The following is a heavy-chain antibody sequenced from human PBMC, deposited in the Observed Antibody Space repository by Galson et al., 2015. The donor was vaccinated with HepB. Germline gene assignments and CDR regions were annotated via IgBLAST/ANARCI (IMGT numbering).Heavy chain of an antibody. D-gene: IGHD2-2*01. CDR3: ARCSAVVPAGAGSNYYYYMDV. Sequence: ETLSLTCAVYGGSFSGYYWSWIRQPPGKGLEWIGEINHSGSTNYNPSLKSRVTISVDTSKNQFSLKLSSVTAADTAVYYCARCSAVVPAGAGSNYYYYMDVWGKGTTVTVSS. CDR1: GGSFSGYY. J-gene: IGHJ6*03. CDR2: INHSGST. V-gene: IGHV4-34*01.